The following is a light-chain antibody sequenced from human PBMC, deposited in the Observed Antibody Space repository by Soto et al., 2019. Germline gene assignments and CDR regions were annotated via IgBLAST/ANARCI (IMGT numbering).Light chain of an antibody. CDR2: EGS. CDR1: SSDVGSYNL. CDR3: CSYAGSSTLV. V-gene: IGLV2-23*01. J-gene: IGLJ3*02. Sequence: QSALTQPASVSGSPGQSITISCTGTSSDVGSYNLVSWYQQHPGKAPKLMIYEGSKRPSGVSNRFSGSNSGNTASLTISGHQGEDEADYYCCSYAGSSTLVFGGGTKLTV.